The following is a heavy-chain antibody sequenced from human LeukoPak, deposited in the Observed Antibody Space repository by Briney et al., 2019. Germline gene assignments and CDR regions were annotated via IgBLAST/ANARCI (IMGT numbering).Heavy chain of an antibody. CDR3: ARDADCSSTSCHYYYYYYGMDV. CDR2: ISSSSRYI. J-gene: IGHJ6*02. V-gene: IGHV3-21*01. Sequence: PGGSLRLSCAASGFTFCSYSMNWVRQAPGKGLEWVSSISSSSRYIYYADSVKGRFTISRDNAKNSLYLQMNSLRAEDTAVYYCARDADCSSTSCHYYYYYYGMDVWGQGTTVTVSS. CDR1: GFTFCSYS. D-gene: IGHD2-2*01.